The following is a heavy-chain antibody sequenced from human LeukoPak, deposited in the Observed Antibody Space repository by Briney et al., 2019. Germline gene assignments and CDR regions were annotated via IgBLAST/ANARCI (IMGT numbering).Heavy chain of an antibody. J-gene: IGHJ4*02. CDR3: ARASSGGSYFLANTYYFDY. CDR2: INPSGGST. V-gene: IGHV1-46*01. Sequence: ASVKVSCKSSGYTFTSYYMHWVRQAPGQGLEWMGIINPSGGSTSYAQKFQGRVIMTRDMSTSTVYMELSSLRSEDTAVYYCARASSGGSYFLANTYYFDYWGQGTLVTVSS. CDR1: GYTFTSYY. D-gene: IGHD1-26*01.